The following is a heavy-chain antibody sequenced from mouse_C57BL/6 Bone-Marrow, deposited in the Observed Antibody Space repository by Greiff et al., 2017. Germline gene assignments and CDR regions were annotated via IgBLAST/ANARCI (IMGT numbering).Heavy chain of an antibody. CDR3: ARERIMVYDGPFAY. CDR1: GYTFPSYG. Sequence: QVQLQQSGAELARPGASVKLSCKASGYTFPSYGISWVKQRTGQGLEWIGEIYPRSGNTYYNEKFKGKATLTADKSSSTAYMELRSLTSEDSAVYFCARERIMVYDGPFAYWGQGTLVTVSA. CDR2: IYPRSGNT. J-gene: IGHJ3*01. D-gene: IGHD1-2*01. V-gene: IGHV1-81*01.